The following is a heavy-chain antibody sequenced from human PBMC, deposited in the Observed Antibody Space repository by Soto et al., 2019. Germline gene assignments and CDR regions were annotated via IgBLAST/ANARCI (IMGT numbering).Heavy chain of an antibody. CDR3: ARVSVDVPE. CDR2: IDPKSGGT. Sequence: QLQLVQSGAQVTKPGASVKVSCRISGPTFITYFIHWVRQAPGQGLEWMGWIDPKSGGTTYEQKFPGRVTMTRDTSINTAYMDLNRLTSDDTAMYYCARVSVDVPEWGQGTLITVSS. D-gene: IGHD5-12*01. V-gene: IGHV1-2*02. J-gene: IGHJ4*02. CDR1: GPTFITYF.